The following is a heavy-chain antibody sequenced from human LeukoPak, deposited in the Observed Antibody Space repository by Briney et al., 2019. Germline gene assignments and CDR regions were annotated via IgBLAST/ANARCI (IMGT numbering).Heavy chain of an antibody. CDR2: ISGSGGTI. J-gene: IGHJ4*02. CDR3: ARDSTVSGEFEY. Sequence: PGGSLRLSCAASGFTFSRFWMSWVRQAPGKGLEWVSYISGSGGTIYYADSVKGRFTISRHNAKNSLYLQMNSLRAEDTAVYYCARDSTVSGEFEYWGQGTLVSVSS. D-gene: IGHD1-26*01. V-gene: IGHV3-48*03. CDR1: GFTFSRFW.